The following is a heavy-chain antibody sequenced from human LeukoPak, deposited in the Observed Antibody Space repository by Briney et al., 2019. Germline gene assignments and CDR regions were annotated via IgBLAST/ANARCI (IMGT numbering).Heavy chain of an antibody. Sequence: SQTLSLTCTVSGASISSGSYYWSWIRQPAGKGLEWIGRIYTSGNTNYNPSLKSRLTISIDRSKSQFSLKLTSVTAADTAVYYCARTGLSGGWDYRGQGTLVTVSS. CDR1: GASISSGSYY. V-gene: IGHV4-61*02. CDR3: ARTGLSGGWDY. J-gene: IGHJ4*02. CDR2: IYTSGNT. D-gene: IGHD6-19*01.